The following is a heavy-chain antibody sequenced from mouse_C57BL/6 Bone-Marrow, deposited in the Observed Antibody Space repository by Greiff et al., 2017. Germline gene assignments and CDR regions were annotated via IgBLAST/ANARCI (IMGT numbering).Heavy chain of an antibody. Sequence: VQLQQSGAELVRPGASVKLSCTASGFNIKDDYMHWVKQRPQQGLEWIGWIDPENGDTEYASKFQGKATITADTSSNTAYLQLSSLTSEDTAVYYCTPRLYYFDYWGQGTTLTVSS. J-gene: IGHJ2*01. CDR3: TPRLYYFDY. V-gene: IGHV14-4*01. CDR2: IDPENGDT. CDR1: GFNIKDDY.